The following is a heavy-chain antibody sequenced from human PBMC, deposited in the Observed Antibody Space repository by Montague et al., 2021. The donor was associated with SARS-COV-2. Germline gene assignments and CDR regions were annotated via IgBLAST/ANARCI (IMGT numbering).Heavy chain of an antibody. CDR2: IYSSGSA. Sequence: SETLSLTCTVSGGSINDYYWTWVRQPAGEGLEWIGRIYSSGSAXXXPXXXXRVTMSLDTSKNQFYLNVNSVTAADTAVYYCARVLPDPVRTQYAFDIWGQGTLVTVSS. CDR3: ARVLPDPVRTQYAFDI. J-gene: IGHJ3*02. V-gene: IGHV4-4*07. CDR1: GGSINDYY.